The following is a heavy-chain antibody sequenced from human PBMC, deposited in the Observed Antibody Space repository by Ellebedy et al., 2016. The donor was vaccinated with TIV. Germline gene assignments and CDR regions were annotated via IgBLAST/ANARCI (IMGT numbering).Heavy chain of an antibody. Sequence: GESLKISCAASGFTFSSYSMNWVRQAPGKGLEWVGGYTNYADSVKGRFTISTHNSRNTLYLQMTNLGTEDTAVYYCAKGSFPFGDKSERIYSFQYWGQGTLVTVSS. J-gene: IGHJ4*02. CDR1: GFTFSSYS. CDR3: AKGSFPFGDKSERIYSFQY. V-gene: IGHV3-53*04. CDR2: GGYT. D-gene: IGHD3-10*01.